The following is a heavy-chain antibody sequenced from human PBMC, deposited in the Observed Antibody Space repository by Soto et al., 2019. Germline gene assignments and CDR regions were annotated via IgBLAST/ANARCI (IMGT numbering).Heavy chain of an antibody. V-gene: IGHV3-7*01. Sequence: PGGSLRLSCAASGFTFSSYLMSWVRQAPGKGLEWVANIKQDGSEKYYVDSVKGRFTISRDNAKNSLYLQMNSLRAEDTAVYYCARARIPYYDFWSGYLPDYMDVWGKGTTVTVSS. CDR3: ARARIPYYDFWSGYLPDYMDV. CDR2: IKQDGSEK. CDR1: GFTFSSYL. J-gene: IGHJ6*03. D-gene: IGHD3-3*01.